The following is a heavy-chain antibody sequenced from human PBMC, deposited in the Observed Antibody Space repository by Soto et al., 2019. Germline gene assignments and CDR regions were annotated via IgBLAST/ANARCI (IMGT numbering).Heavy chain of an antibody. CDR2: VHYSVNT. V-gene: IGHV4-38-2*02. J-gene: IGHJ5*02. Sequence: PSETLSLTCTVSGYSISSGYHWAWIRQPPGKGLEWLGSVHYSVNTYYNPSLKSRLTISVDKSKNQFSLNLSSVTAADTAVYYCARQERVVAEGRWFDPGGQGTLVNVSS. D-gene: IGHD2-15*01. CDR1: GYSISSGYH. CDR3: ARQERVVAEGRWFDP.